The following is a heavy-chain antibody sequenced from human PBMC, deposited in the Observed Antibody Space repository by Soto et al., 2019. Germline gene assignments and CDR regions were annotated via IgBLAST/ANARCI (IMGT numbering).Heavy chain of an antibody. CDR3: ARGRPSGSYYYYYGKDV. Sequence: GGSLRLSCAASGFSFSSYAMHWVRQAPGKGLEWVAVISYDGSNKYYADSVKGRFTISRDNSKNTLYLQMNSLRAEDTAVYYCARGRPSGSYYYYYGKDVWGQGTTVTVSS. CDR1: GFSFSSYA. CDR2: ISYDGSNK. D-gene: IGHD1-26*01. V-gene: IGHV3-30-3*01. J-gene: IGHJ6*02.